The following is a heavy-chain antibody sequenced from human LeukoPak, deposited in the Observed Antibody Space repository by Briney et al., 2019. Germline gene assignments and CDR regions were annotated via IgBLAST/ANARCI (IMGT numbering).Heavy chain of an antibody. CDR1: GGSIRSSSYY. J-gene: IGHJ4*02. CDR2: IYYSGST. D-gene: IGHD6-19*01. Sequence: SETLSLTCTVSGGSIRSSSYYWGWIRQPPGKGLEWIGSIYYSGSTYYNASLKSRGTISVDTSKNQFSLKLNSVTAADTAVYFCARQVVAVAGTGYFGYWGQGTLVTVSS. CDR3: ARQVVAVAGTGYFGY. V-gene: IGHV4-39*01.